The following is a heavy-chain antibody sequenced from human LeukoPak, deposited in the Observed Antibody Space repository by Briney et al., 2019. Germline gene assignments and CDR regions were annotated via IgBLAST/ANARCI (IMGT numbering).Heavy chain of an antibody. J-gene: IGHJ4*02. CDR1: GYTLTELS. Sequence: ASVKVSCKVSGYTLTELSMHWVRQAPGKGLEWMGGFDPEDGETIYAQKFQGRVTMTEDTSTDTVYMELSSLRSEDTAVYYCARDMGLDIVLMVYAIAYWGQGTLVTVSS. CDR2: FDPEDGET. V-gene: IGHV1-24*01. D-gene: IGHD2-8*01. CDR3: ARDMGLDIVLMVYAIAY.